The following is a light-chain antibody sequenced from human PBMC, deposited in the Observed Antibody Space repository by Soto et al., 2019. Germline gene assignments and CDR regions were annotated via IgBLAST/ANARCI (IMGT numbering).Light chain of an antibody. CDR1: SSDVGGYNY. Sequence: QSLLTQPPSASGSPGQSVTISCTGTSSDVGGYNYVSWYQQPPGKAPKLMIYEVSKRPSGVPDRFSGSKSGNTASLTVSGLQAEDEADYYCSSYAGSNKLGVFGTGTKVTVL. J-gene: IGLJ1*01. CDR2: EVS. CDR3: SSYAGSNKLGV. V-gene: IGLV2-8*01.